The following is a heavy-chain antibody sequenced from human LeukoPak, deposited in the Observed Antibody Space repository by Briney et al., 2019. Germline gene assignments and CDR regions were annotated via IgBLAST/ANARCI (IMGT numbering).Heavy chain of an antibody. CDR1: GYTFTGYY. J-gene: IGHJ6*03. V-gene: IGHV1-2*02. CDR3: AREWKGYFPYYYYMDV. CDR2: INPNSGGT. Sequence: ASVKVSCKASGYTFTGYYMHWVRQAPGQGLEWMGWINPNSGGTNYAQKFQGRVTMTRDTSISTVYMELSSLRSEDTAVYYCAREWKGYFPYYYYMDVWGKGTTVTISS. D-gene: IGHD3-9*01.